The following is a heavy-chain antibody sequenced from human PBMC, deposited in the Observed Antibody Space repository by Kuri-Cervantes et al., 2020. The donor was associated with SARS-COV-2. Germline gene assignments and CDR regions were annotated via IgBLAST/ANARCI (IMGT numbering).Heavy chain of an antibody. V-gene: IGHV3-15*01. Sequence: GESLKISCAASGFTFSNAWMSWVRQAPGKGLEWVGRIKSKTDGGTTDYAAPVKGRFTISRDDSKNTLYLQMNSLKTEDTAVYYCTTDLPNPTYPRYYYYYYGKDVWGQGTTVTVSS. J-gene: IGHJ6*02. D-gene: IGHD2-2*02. CDR3: TTDLPNPTYPRYYYYYYGKDV. CDR1: GFTFSNAW. CDR2: IKSKTDGGTT.